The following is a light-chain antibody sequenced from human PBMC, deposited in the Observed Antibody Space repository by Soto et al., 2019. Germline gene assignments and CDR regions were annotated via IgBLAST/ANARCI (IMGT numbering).Light chain of an antibody. CDR3: SSYAGNSYLV. CDR2: EVN. V-gene: IGLV2-8*01. CDR1: SSDVGGYDF. J-gene: IGLJ2*01. Sequence: QSALTQSPSASGSPGQSVTISCTGTSSDVGGYDFVSWYQQRPGKAPKLMIYEVNRRLSGVPDRFSGSKSGNTASLTVSGLQAEDEADYYCSSYAGNSYLVFGGGTKSPS.